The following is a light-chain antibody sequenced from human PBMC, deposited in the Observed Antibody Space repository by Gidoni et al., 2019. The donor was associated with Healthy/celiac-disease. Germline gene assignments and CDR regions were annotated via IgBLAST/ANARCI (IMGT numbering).Light chain of an antibody. CDR1: QSVSSY. Sequence: EMVLTQSPATLSLSPGERATLSCRASQSVSSYLAWYQQKPGQAPRLLIFDASNRATGIPARFSVSGSGTYFTLTIGSLEPEDFAVYYCQQRGNWPITFGQGTRLEIK. V-gene: IGKV3-11*01. J-gene: IGKJ5*01. CDR2: DAS. CDR3: QQRGNWPIT.